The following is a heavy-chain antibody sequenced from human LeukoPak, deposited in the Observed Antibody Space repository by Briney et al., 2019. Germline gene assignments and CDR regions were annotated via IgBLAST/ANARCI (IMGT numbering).Heavy chain of an antibody. Sequence: GGSLRLSCAASGFTFSRYGMSWVRQAPGKGLEWVSYISSSSRTIYYAGSVKGRFTISRGNAKNSLYLQMSGLRDEDTAVYYCARTGPPPGDSLWGQGTLVTVSS. CDR2: ISSSSRTI. V-gene: IGHV3-48*02. CDR1: GFTFSRYG. D-gene: IGHD4-17*01. J-gene: IGHJ4*02. CDR3: ARTGPPPGDSL.